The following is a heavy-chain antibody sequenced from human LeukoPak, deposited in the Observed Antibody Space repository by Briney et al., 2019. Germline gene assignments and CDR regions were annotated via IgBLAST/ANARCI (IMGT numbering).Heavy chain of an antibody. CDR2: IRSKPDSYTT. J-gene: IGHJ4*02. V-gene: IGHV3-73*01. D-gene: IGHD2-15*01. CDR1: GFTFSGFY. CDR3: TRQDCRGGSCSYVDY. Sequence: GGSLRLSCAASGFTFSGFYMHWVRQASGKGLEWVGLIRSKPDSYTTVYAASVQGRFTISRDDSKYTAYLQMSSLKAEDTAVYCSTRQDCRGGSCSYVDYWGQGTLVTVSS.